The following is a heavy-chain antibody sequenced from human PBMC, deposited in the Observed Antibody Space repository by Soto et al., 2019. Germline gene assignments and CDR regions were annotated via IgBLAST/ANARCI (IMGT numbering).Heavy chain of an antibody. CDR1: GVTFSSYG. V-gene: IGHV3-30*18. Sequence: QVQLVESGGGVVQPGRSLRLSCAAAGVTFSSYGMHWGRQAPGKGLEWVAVISYDGSNKYYADSVKGRFTISRDNSKNTLYLQMNSLRAEDTAVYYCAQWWYVGACWFDPWGQGTLVTVSS. CDR2: ISYDGSNK. D-gene: IGHD2-15*01. J-gene: IGHJ5*02. CDR3: AQWWYVGACWFDP.